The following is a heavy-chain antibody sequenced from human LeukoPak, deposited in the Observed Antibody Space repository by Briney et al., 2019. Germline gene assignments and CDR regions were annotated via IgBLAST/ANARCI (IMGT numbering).Heavy chain of an antibody. D-gene: IGHD2-2*01. CDR1: GYTFTSYY. CDR2: INPSGGST. V-gene: IGHV1-46*01. Sequence: EASVKVSCKASGYTFTSYYMHWVRQAPGQGLERMGIINPSGGSTSYAQKFQGRVTMTRDTSTSTVYMELSSLRSEDTAVYYCARGHCSSTSCIPYYYYYYGMDVWGQGTTVTVSS. CDR3: ARGHCSSTSCIPYYYYYYGMDV. J-gene: IGHJ6*02.